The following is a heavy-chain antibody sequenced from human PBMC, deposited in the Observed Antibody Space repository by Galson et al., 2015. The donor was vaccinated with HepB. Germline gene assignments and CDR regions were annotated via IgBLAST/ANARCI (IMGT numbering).Heavy chain of an antibody. Sequence: SLRLSCAASGFTFSTYAMHWVRQAPGKGLEWVAVISYDGSNKYYADSVKGRFTISRDNSKNTLYLQMNSLRAEDTAVYFCASIGSGGYDHWGRGALVTVSS. CDR3: ASIGSGGYDH. D-gene: IGHD5-12*01. V-gene: IGHV3-30*04. CDR2: ISYDGSNK. J-gene: IGHJ1*01. CDR1: GFTFSTYA.